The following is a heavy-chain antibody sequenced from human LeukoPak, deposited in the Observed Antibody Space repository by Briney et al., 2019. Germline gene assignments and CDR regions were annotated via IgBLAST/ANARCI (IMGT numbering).Heavy chain of an antibody. CDR3: ARVSLEWLSRKEYYYYYYMDV. J-gene: IGHJ6*03. Sequence: GGSLRLSCAASGFTFSDYYMSWIRQAPGKGLELVSYISSSGSTIYYADSVKGRFTISRDNAKNSLYLQMNSLRAEDTAVYYCARVSLEWLSRKEYYYYYYMDVWGKGTTVTVSS. D-gene: IGHD3-3*01. V-gene: IGHV3-11*01. CDR1: GFTFSDYY. CDR2: ISSSGSTI.